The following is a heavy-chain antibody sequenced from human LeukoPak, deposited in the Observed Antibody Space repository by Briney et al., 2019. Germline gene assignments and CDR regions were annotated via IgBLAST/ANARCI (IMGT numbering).Heavy chain of an antibody. D-gene: IGHD4-17*01. V-gene: IGHV3-33*01. CDR1: GFTFSTYG. J-gene: IGHJ4*02. CDR2: IWYDGNNK. CDR3: ARTWKTTVTN. Sequence: SGRSLRLSCAASGFTFSTYGMHWVRQAPGKGLEWVAVIWYDGNNKYYADSVKGRFTISRDNSKNTLFLQMNSLRAEDTAVYYCARTWKTTVTNWGQGTLVTVSS.